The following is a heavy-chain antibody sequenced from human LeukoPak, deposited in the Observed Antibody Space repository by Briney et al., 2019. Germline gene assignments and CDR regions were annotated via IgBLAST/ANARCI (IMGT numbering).Heavy chain of an antibody. CDR1: GGSISSSSYY. D-gene: IGHD5-18*01. V-gene: IGHV4-39*07. CDR3: ARGDGKRGYSYGRRYYYMDV. J-gene: IGHJ6*03. Sequence: SETLSLTCTVSGGSISSSSYYWGWIRQPPGKGLEWIGSIYYSGSTYYNPSLKSRVTISVDTSKNQFSLKLSSVTAADTAVYCCARGDGKRGYSYGRRYYYMDVWGKGTTVTVSS. CDR2: IYYSGST.